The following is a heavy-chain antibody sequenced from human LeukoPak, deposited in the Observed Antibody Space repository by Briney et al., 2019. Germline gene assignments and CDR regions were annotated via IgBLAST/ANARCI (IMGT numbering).Heavy chain of an antibody. J-gene: IGHJ5*02. Sequence: GGSPRLSCAASGFTFSDYGMNWVRPAPGKGLEWVSYISTSGDAIYYADSVQGRFTISRDNAKNSLYLQMNSLSAEDTAVYYCATWDRFDPWGQGILVTVSS. D-gene: IGHD1-26*01. CDR3: ATWDRFDP. CDR2: ISTSGDAI. CDR1: GFTFSDYG. V-gene: IGHV3-48*04.